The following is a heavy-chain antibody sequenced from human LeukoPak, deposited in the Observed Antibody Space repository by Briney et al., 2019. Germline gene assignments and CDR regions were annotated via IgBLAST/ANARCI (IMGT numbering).Heavy chain of an antibody. D-gene: IGHD3/OR15-3a*01. CDR1: GFTFSDHY. J-gene: IGHJ4*01. Sequence: GGSLRLSCAASGFTFSDHYIDRVRPAPGKGREWVGRSRDKGDSYTTTYAASVRGRFTLSRDDSKNSLYLRMDRVKIEEPAVYYCTKLDRAPYYFDYWGQGTLVTVSS. CDR2: SRDKGDSYTT. V-gene: IGHV3-72*01. CDR3: TKLDRAPYYFDY.